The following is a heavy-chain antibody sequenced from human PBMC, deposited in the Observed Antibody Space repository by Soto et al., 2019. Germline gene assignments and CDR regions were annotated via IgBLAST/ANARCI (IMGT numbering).Heavy chain of an antibody. CDR3: AKGDTMTLGDAFDI. D-gene: IGHD3-22*01. CDR1: RFTFSNYA. Sequence: EVQLLESGGGLVQPGGSLRLSCTASRFTFSNYAMNWVRQAPGKGLEWVSGIGSGGGNTYYADSVKGRFTISRDNSRNTLYLQMSSLRAEDTAVYYCAKGDTMTLGDAFDIWGQGTMVTVSS. CDR2: IGSGGGNT. V-gene: IGHV3-23*01. J-gene: IGHJ3*02.